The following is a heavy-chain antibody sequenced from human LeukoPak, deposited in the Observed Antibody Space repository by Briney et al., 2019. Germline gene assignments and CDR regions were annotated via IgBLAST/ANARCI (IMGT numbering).Heavy chain of an antibody. Sequence: ASVKVSCKASGYTFTNYAMHWVRQAPGQRLEWMGWINAGNGNTKYSQKFQGRVTITRDTSASTAYMELSSLRSEDTAVYYCAREGYDILTSLDYWGQGTLVTVSS. CDR3: AREGYDILTSLDY. V-gene: IGHV1-3*01. CDR1: GYTFTNYA. CDR2: INAGNGNT. D-gene: IGHD3-9*01. J-gene: IGHJ4*02.